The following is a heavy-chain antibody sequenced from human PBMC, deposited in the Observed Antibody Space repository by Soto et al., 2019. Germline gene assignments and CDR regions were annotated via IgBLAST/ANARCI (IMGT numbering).Heavy chain of an antibody. V-gene: IGHV1-8*01. Sequence: QVQLVQSGAEVKKPGASVKVSCKASGYTFTSYDINWVRQATGQGLEWMGWMDPNSGNTGYAQKFQGRVTMTRNTSISTAYMELSSLRSEDTAVYYGARGTFTYYYDRSDDYWGQGTLVTVSS. CDR1: GYTFTSYD. CDR2: MDPNSGNT. CDR3: ARGTFTYYYDRSDDY. D-gene: IGHD3-22*01. J-gene: IGHJ4*02.